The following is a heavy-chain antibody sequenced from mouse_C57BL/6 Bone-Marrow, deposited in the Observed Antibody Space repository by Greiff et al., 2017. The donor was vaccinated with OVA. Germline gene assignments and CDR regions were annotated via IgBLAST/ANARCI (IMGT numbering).Heavy chain of an antibody. Sequence: EVQLQQSGPELVKPGASVKISCKASGYTFTDYYMNWVKQSHGKSLEWIGDINPNNGGTSYNQKFKGKATLTVDKSSSTAYMELRSLTSEDSAVYYCARSHRAYWGQGTLVTVSA. CDR2: INPNNGGT. J-gene: IGHJ3*01. CDR3: ARSHRAY. V-gene: IGHV1-26*01. CDR1: GYTFTDYY.